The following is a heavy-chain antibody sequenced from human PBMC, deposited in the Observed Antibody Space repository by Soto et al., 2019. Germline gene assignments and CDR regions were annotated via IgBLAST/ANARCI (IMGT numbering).Heavy chain of an antibody. CDR3: ARERRAQNWIGP. CDR1: GGSITSGGYS. Sequence: SETLSLTCSISGGSITSGGYSWNWIRQPPGKGLEWIGNIYHSGSTYYNPSLKSRVTLSLDTSKNQFSLKLDSVTTADTAVYYCARERRAQNWIGPWGQVPLGTVSS. V-gene: IGHV4-30-2*01. CDR2: IYHSGST. J-gene: IGHJ5*02.